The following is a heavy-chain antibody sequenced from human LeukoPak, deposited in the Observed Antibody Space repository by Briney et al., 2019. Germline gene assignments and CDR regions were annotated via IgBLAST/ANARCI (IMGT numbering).Heavy chain of an antibody. CDR2: IKQDGSEK. CDR3: ARDVRSSPTCHAFDI. Sequence: SGGSLRLSCAASGFTFSSYWMSWVRQAPGKGLEWVANIKQDGSEKYYVDSVKGRFTISRDNAKNSLYLQMNSLRAEDTAVYYCARDVRSSPTCHAFDIWGQGTMVTVSS. V-gene: IGHV3-7*01. J-gene: IGHJ3*02. D-gene: IGHD6-13*01. CDR1: GFTFSSYW.